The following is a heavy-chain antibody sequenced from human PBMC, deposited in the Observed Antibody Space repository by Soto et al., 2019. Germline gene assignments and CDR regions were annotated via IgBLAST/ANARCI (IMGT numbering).Heavy chain of an antibody. CDR3: ASCHDYGDHAADY. CDR2: IWYDGSNK. J-gene: IGHJ4*02. CDR1: GFTFSNYA. Sequence: QVQLVESGGGVVQPGRSLRLSCTASGFTFSNYAMHWVRQAPGKGLEWVAVIWYDGSNKYYADSAKGRFTISRDNSKNTLYLQMNSLRAEDTAVYYCASCHDYGDHAADYWGQGTLVTVSS. D-gene: IGHD4-17*01. V-gene: IGHV3-33*01.